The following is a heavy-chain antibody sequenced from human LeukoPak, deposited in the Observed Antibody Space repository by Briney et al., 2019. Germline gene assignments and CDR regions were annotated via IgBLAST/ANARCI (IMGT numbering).Heavy chain of an antibody. V-gene: IGHV3-23*01. Sequence: GRSLRLSCAASGFTFSSYAMSWVRQAPGKGLEWVSAISGSGGSTYYADSVKGRFTISRDNSKNTLYLQMDSLRAEDTAVYYCAREPWGAKGAAWGMDVWGQGTTVTVSS. D-gene: IGHD1-26*01. CDR3: AREPWGAKGAAWGMDV. CDR2: ISGSGGST. J-gene: IGHJ6*02. CDR1: GFTFSSYA.